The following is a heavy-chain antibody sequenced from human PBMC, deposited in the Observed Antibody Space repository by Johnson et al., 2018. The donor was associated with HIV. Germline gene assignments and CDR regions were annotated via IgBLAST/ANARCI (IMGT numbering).Heavy chain of an antibody. CDR3: AKDFPLLGATYAAFDI. V-gene: IGHV3-33*06. Sequence: QVRLVESGGGVVQPGRSLRLSCAASGFTFSSYGMHWVRQAPGKGLEWVAVIWYDGSNKYYAAFVKGRFTISRDNSKNTLYLQMNSLRAEDTAVYYCAKDFPLLGATYAAFDIWGQGTMVTISS. CDR1: GFTFSSYG. CDR2: IWYDGSNK. D-gene: IGHD1-26*01. J-gene: IGHJ3*02.